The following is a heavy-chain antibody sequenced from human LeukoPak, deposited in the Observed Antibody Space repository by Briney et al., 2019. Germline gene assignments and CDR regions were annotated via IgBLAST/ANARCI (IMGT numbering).Heavy chain of an antibody. CDR3: ARGNCSSTSCYSTQDY. CDR2: ISAYNGNT. J-gene: IGHJ4*02. V-gene: IGHV1-18*01. D-gene: IGHD2-2*01. Sequence: ASVEVSCKASGYTFTSYGISWVRQAPGQGLEWMGWISAYNGNTNYAQKLQGRVTMTTDTSTSTAYMELRSLRSDDTAVYYCARGNCSSTSCYSTQDYWGQGTLVTVSS. CDR1: GYTFTSYG.